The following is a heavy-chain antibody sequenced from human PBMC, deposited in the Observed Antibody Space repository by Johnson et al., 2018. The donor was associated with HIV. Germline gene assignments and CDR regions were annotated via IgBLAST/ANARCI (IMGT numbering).Heavy chain of an antibody. Sequence: QMQLVESGGGLVKPGGSLRLSCAASGFTFSDYYMSWIRQAPGKGLEWVSYISSRGSSIYYADSVKGRFTISRDNSKDTLYLQMNSLRPEDTAVYYCARDRVQRDRRWADAFDIWGQGTMVTVSS. J-gene: IGHJ3*02. D-gene: IGHD1-26*01. CDR2: ISSRGSSI. CDR1: GFTFSDYY. V-gene: IGHV3-11*04. CDR3: ARDRVQRDRRWADAFDI.